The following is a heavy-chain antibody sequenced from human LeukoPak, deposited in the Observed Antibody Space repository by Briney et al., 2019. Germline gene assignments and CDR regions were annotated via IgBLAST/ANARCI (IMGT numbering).Heavy chain of an antibody. V-gene: IGHV1-18*04. CDR3: ARDRGYSGYDIDYYGMDV. J-gene: IGHJ6*04. CDR2: ISAYNGNT. Sequence: GASVKVSCKASGYTFTSYGISWVRQAPGQGLEWMGWISAYNGNTNYAQKLQGRVTMTTDTSTSTAYMELRSLRSDDTAVYYCARDRGYSGYDIDYYGMDVWGKGTTLTISS. D-gene: IGHD5-12*01. CDR1: GYTFTSYG.